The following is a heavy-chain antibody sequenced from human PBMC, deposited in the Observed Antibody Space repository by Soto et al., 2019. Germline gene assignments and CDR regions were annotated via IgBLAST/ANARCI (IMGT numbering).Heavy chain of an antibody. CDR3: ARDPEGIQLWFVDV. CDR2: ISSSSSYI. V-gene: IGHV3-21*01. CDR1: GFTFSSYS. J-gene: IGHJ6*02. Sequence: GGSLRLSCAASGFTFSSYSMNWVRQAPGKGLEWVSSISSSSSYIYYADSVKGRFTISRDNAKNSLYLQMNGLRAEDTAVYYCARDPEGIQLWFVDVWGQGTTVTVSS. D-gene: IGHD5-18*01.